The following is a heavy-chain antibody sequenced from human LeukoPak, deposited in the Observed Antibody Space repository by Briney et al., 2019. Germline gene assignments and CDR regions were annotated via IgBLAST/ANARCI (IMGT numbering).Heavy chain of an antibody. CDR2: ISYDGSNK. CDR3: AKRYDVWSGYPLYYYYYMDV. V-gene: IGHV3-30-3*02. J-gene: IGHJ6*03. Sequence: PGGSLRLSCAASGFTFSSYAMHWVRQAPGKGLEWVAVISYDGSNKYYADSVKGRFTISRDNSNNTLYLQMNSLRAEDTAVYYCAKRYDVWSGYPLYYYYYMDVWGKGTTVTVSS. CDR1: GFTFSSYA. D-gene: IGHD3-3*01.